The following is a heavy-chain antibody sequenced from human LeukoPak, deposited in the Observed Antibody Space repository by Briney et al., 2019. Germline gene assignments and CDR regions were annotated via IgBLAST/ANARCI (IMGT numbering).Heavy chain of an antibody. CDR3: ARNLLPRRIAATNTRANWFDP. V-gene: IGHV1-2*02. CDR2: INPRSGGT. J-gene: IGHJ5*02. CDR1: GYSFTGYY. Sequence: GASVKVSCKASGYSFTGYYIYWVRQAPGQGLEWMGWINPRSGGTNYAQKFQGRVIVTRDTSIGTAYMELTGLRSDDTAVYYCARNLLPRRIAATNTRANWFDPWGQGTLVTVSS. D-gene: IGHD6-13*01.